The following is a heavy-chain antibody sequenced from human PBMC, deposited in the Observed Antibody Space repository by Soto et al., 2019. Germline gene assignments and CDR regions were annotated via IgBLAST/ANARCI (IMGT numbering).Heavy chain of an antibody. CDR2: ISYDGSNK. CDR3: ARDSHEEGDYKWQYYYYGRDV. J-gene: IGHJ6*02. Sequence: QVQLVESGGGVVQPGRSLRLSCAASGFTFSSYAMHWVRQAPGKGLEWVAVISYDGSNKYYADSVKGRFTISRDNSKNTLYLQMNSLRAEDTAVYYCARDSHEEGDYKWQYYYYGRDVWGQGTTVTVSS. CDR1: GFTFSSYA. D-gene: IGHD4-17*01. V-gene: IGHV3-30-3*01.